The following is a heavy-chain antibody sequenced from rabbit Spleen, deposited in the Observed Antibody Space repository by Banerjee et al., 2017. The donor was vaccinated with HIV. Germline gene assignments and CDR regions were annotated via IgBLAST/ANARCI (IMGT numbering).Heavy chain of an antibody. J-gene: IGHJ4*01. CDR3: ARDPYVVYGDVDL. V-gene: IGHV1S40*01. Sequence: QSLEESGGDLVKPGASLTLTCRASGFSFTDKDVMCWVRQAPGKGLEWIGCINAGSGSAYYASWVISRFTISKTSSTTVTLQMTSLTAADTATYFCARDPYVVYGDVDLWGQGTLVTVS. CDR1: GFSFTDKDV. D-gene: IGHD2-1*01. CDR2: INAGSGSA.